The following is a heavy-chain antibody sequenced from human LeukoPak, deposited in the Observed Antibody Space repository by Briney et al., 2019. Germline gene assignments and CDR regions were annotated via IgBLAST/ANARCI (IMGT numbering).Heavy chain of an antibody. CDR3: ARARCSGGSCPYYYYYYMDV. CDR1: GYSISNNFY. CDR2: IHYSGST. Sequence: SETLSLTCTVSGYSISNNFYWAWIRQSPGKGLEWIGSIHYSGSTYYNPSLQSRVTISIDTSKNQFSLKLRFVTAADTAVYYCARARCSGGSCPYYYYYYMDVWGKGTTVTVSS. J-gene: IGHJ6*03. V-gene: IGHV4-38-2*02. D-gene: IGHD2-15*01.